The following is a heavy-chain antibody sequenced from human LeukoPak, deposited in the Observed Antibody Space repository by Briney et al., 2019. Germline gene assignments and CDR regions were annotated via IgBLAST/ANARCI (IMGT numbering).Heavy chain of an antibody. J-gene: IGHJ4*02. CDR2: IVGDSTDT. CDR3: AADPDTTMAFDC. D-gene: IGHD5-18*01. CDR1: GFTFTSSS. Sequence: SVKVSCKASGFTFTSSSIQWIRQARGQRLEWIGWIVGDSTDTYYAQRFQERVTIARDMSTSTAYLELSSLRSEDTAVYYCAADPDTTMAFDCWGQGTLVTVSS. V-gene: IGHV1-58*02.